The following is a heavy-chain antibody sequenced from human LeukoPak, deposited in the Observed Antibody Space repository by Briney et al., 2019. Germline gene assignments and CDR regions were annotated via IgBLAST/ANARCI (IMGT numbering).Heavy chain of an antibody. CDR1: GFTFDDYA. CDR2: ISWNSGSI. CDR3: AKDRVVGATGGWYYFDY. D-gene: IGHD1-26*01. V-gene: IGHV3-9*01. J-gene: IGHJ4*02. Sequence: GRSLRLSCAASGFTFDDYAMHWVRQAPGKGLEWVSGISWNSGSIGYADSVKGRFTISRDNAKNSLYLQMNSLRAEDTALYYCAKDRVVGATGGWYYFDYWGQGTLVTVSS.